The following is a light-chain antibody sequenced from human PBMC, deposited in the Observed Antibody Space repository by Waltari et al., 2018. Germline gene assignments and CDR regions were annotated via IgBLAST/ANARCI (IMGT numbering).Light chain of an antibody. CDR3: QQYDGEVVT. J-gene: IGKJ4*01. Sequence: EIVLTQSPGTLSLSPGERATLSCRASQSVTSISLTCYQQKLGQAPRLLIYGTSTRATGSPDRFSGSGSGTDFTLTISRLEPEDFAVYYCQQYDGEVVTFGGGTKVEI. CDR2: GTS. CDR1: QSVTSIS. V-gene: IGKV3-20*01.